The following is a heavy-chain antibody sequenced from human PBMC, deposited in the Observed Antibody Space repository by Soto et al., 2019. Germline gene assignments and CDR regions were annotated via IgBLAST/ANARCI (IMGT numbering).Heavy chain of an antibody. V-gene: IGHV1-58*01. CDR3: AADPRGYSYGYLFPDY. D-gene: IGHD5-18*01. CDR2: IVVGSGNT. CDR1: GFTFTSSA. Sequence: SVKVSCKASGFTFTSSAVQCVRQARGQRLEWIGWIVVGSGNTNYAQKFQERVTITRDMSTSTAYMELSSLRSEDTAVYYCAADPRGYSYGYLFPDYWGQGTLVTVSS. J-gene: IGHJ4*02.